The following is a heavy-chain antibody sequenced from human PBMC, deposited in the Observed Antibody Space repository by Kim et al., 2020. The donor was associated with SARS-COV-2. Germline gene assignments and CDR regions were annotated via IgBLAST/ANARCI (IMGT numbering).Heavy chain of an antibody. CDR1: GGSFSGYY. CDR2: INHSGST. Sequence: SETLSLTCAVSGGSFSGYYWSWIRQPPGKGLEWIGEINHSGSTNYNPSLKSRVTISVDTSKNQFSLKLSSVTAADTAVYYCARGYPAYYYYMDVWGKGTTVTVSS. D-gene: IGHD2-2*01. V-gene: IGHV4-34*01. J-gene: IGHJ6*03. CDR3: ARGYPAYYYYMDV.